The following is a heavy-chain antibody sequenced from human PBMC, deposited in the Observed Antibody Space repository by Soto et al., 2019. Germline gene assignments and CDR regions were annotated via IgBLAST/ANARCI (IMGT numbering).Heavy chain of an antibody. CDR1: GFTFSSYA. CDR2: ISYDGSNK. J-gene: IGHJ3*02. D-gene: IGHD3-10*01. V-gene: IGHV3-30*04. Sequence: GGSLRLSCAASGFTFSSYAMHWVRQAPGKGLEWVAVISYDGSNKYYADSVKGRFTISRDNSKNTLYLQMNSLRAEDTAVYYCARVSLSGVYGEADAFDIWGQGTMVTVSS. CDR3: ARVSLSGVYGEADAFDI.